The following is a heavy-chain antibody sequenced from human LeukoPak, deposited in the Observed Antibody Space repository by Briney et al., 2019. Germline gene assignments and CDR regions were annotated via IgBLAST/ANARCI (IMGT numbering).Heavy chain of an antibody. CDR1: GYTFTSYY. J-gene: IGHJ4*02. D-gene: IGHD2-2*01. CDR2: INPSGGST. V-gene: IGHV1-46*01. Sequence: ASVKVSCKASGYTFTSYYMHWVRQAPGQGLEWMGIINPSGGSTGYAQKFQGRVTMTRDTSTSTVYMELSSLRSEDTAVYYCARVWYCSSTSCPKEADYWGQGTLVTVSS. CDR3: ARVWYCSSTSCPKEADY.